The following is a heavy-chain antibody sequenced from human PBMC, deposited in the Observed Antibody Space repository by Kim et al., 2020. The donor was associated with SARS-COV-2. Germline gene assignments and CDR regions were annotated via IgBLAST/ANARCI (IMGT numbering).Heavy chain of an antibody. V-gene: IGHV1-18*01. D-gene: IGHD3-3*01. CDR1: GYTFTNFG. CDR3: AREDSRFLEWMLPDF. J-gene: IGHJ4*02. CDR2: ISAYNGNT. Sequence: ASVKVSCKTSGYTFTNFGISWVRQAPGQGLEWLGWISAYNGNTRYAERFQRRVTMTTDTATRTAYLEMRSLRSDDTAVYYCAREDSRFLEWMLPDFWGQGTQITVSS.